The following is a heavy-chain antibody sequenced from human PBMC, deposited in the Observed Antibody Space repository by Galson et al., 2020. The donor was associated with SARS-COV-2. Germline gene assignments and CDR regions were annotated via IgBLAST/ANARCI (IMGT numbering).Heavy chain of an antibody. V-gene: IGHV4-39*01. CDR1: GGSIGSSNYY. Sequence: SETLSLTCTVSGGSIGSSNYYWGWVRQPPGEGLEWIGSIYYTESNYYNPSLTSRVTMSVDTSRNQFSLKLSSVTAADTAVYYCARQILTGYYSFYYFDFWGQGTLVTVSS. J-gene: IGHJ4*02. CDR3: ARQILTGYYSFYYFDF. CDR2: IYYTESN. D-gene: IGHD3-9*01.